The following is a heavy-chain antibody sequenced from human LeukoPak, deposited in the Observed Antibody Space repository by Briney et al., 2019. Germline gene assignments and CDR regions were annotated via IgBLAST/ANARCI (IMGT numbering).Heavy chain of an antibody. CDR2: TYYRSKWYN. D-gene: IGHD3-10*01. CDR1: GDSVSSNSAA. V-gene: IGHV6-1*01. J-gene: IGHJ3*02. Sequence: SQTLSLTCAISGDSVSSNSAAWNWIRQSPSRGLEWLGRTYYRSKWYNDYAVSVKSRITINPDTSKNQFSLQLNSVTPEDTAVYYCVRTRRITLVRGVMGAFDIWGQGTMVTVSS. CDR3: VRTRRITLVRGVMGAFDI.